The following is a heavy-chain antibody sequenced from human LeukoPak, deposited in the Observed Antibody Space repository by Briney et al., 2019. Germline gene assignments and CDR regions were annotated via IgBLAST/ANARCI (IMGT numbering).Heavy chain of an antibody. CDR3: AREELAARRGAFDI. Sequence: SETLSLTCTVSGGSISSYYWSWIRQPPGKGLEWIGYIYYRGNTNYNPSLRSRVTISVDTSKNQFSLRLTSVTAADTAVYYCAREELAARRGAFDIWGQGSVVSVSS. V-gene: IGHV4-59*01. J-gene: IGHJ3*02. D-gene: IGHD6-6*01. CDR1: GGSISSYY. CDR2: IYYRGNT.